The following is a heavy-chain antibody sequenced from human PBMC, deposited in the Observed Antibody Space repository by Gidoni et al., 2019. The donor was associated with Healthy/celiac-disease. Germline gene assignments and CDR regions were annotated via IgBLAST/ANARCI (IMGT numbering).Heavy chain of an antibody. J-gene: IGHJ5*02. CDR3: ARGRRYCSSTSCYRIRGWFDP. D-gene: IGHD2-2*02. Sequence: QVQLQQWGAGLLKPSETLSLTCAVYGGSFSGYYWSWIRQPPGKGLEWIGEINHSGSTNYNPSLKSRVTISVDTSKNQFSLKLSSVTAADTAVYYCARGRRYCSSTSCYRIRGWFDPWGQGTLVTVSS. CDR1: GGSFSGYY. V-gene: IGHV4-34*01. CDR2: INHSGST.